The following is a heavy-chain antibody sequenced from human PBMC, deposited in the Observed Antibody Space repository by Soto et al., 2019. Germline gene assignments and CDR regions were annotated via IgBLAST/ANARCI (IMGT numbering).Heavy chain of an antibody. D-gene: IGHD2-2*02. V-gene: IGHV4-4*07. Sequence: PSETLSLTCTVSGGSISSYYWSWIRQPAGKGLEWIGRIYTSGSTNYNPSLKSRVTMSVDTSKNQFSLKLSSVTAADTAVYYCASGCSSTSCYSTGPGYYYGMDVWGQGTTVTV. CDR3: ASGCSSTSCYSTGPGYYYGMDV. CDR1: GGSISSYY. J-gene: IGHJ6*02. CDR2: IYTSGST.